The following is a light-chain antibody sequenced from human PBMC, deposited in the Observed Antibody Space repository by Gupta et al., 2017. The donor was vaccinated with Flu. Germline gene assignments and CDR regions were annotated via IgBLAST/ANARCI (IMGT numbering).Light chain of an antibody. J-gene: IGKJ5*01. CDR2: KVS. CDR1: QSLVYSDGNTF. CDR3: MQGTNRHPIT. V-gene: IGKV2-30*01. Sequence: DVVMTQSSLPLPVTLGQPAFISCRSSQSLVYSDGNTFLIWFQQRPGQSPRSLIYKVSNRDLGVPERFSGSGSGTTFTINISRVEAEDVGVYYCMQGTNRHPITFGQGTRLEIK.